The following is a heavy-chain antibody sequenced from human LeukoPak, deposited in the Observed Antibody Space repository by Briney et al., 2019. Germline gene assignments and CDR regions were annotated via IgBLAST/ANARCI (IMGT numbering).Heavy chain of an antibody. V-gene: IGHV4-39*01. Sequence: SETLSLTCTVSGGSISSSSYYWGWIRQPPGKGLEWIGSIYYSGSTYYNPSPKSRVTISVDTSKNQFSLKLSSVTAADTAVYYCARLRESLYYYYMDVWGKGTTVTVSS. CDR3: ARLRESLYYYYMDV. D-gene: IGHD5-24*01. CDR1: GGSISSSSYY. CDR2: IYYSGST. J-gene: IGHJ6*03.